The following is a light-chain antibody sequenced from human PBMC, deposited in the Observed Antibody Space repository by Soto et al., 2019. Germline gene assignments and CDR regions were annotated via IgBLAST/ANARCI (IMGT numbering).Light chain of an antibody. CDR1: QGIRSD. J-gene: IGKJ3*01. Sequence: IQMTQSPSSRSASVGDRVTITCRASQGIRSDLGWYQQKPGKAPKVLIYKASTLKSGVPSRFSGSGSGTEFTLTISSLQPEDFAKYYCQQSYNTPPTFGPGTKVDIK. V-gene: IGKV1-39*01. CDR3: QQSYNTPPT. CDR2: KAS.